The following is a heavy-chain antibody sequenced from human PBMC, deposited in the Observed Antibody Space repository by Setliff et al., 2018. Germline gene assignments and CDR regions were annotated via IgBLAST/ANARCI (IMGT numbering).Heavy chain of an antibody. D-gene: IGHD3-22*01. V-gene: IGHV1-69*10. CDR1: GGTFSSYA. CDR3: ATDPHYDSSAYYSNFDY. J-gene: IGHJ4*02. CDR2: IIPILGTA. Sequence: SVKVSCKASGGTFSSYAISWVRQAPGQGLEWMGGIIPILGTANYAQKFQGRVTITADKSTSTAYMELSSLRSEDTAVYYCATDPHYDSSAYYSNFDYWGQGTLVTVSS.